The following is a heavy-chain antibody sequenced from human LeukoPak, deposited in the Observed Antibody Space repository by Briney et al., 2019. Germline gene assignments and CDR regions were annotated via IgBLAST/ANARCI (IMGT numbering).Heavy chain of an antibody. CDR1: GFTFSSYG. D-gene: IGHD6-19*01. J-gene: IGHJ4*02. V-gene: IGHV3-33*06. CDR3: AKLAVAGNFGY. Sequence: PGGSLRLSCAASGFTFSSYGMHWVRQAPGKGLEWVAVIWYDGSNKYYADSVKGRFTISRDNSKNTLYLQMNSLRAEDTAVYYCAKLAVAGNFGYWGQGTLVTVSS. CDR2: IWYDGSNK.